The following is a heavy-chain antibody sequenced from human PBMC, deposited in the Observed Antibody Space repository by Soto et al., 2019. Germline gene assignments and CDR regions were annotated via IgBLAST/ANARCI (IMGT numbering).Heavy chain of an antibody. CDR3: ARGRRDYYGSGSYSNGMDV. J-gene: IGHJ6*02. CDR1: GGSLSGNY. V-gene: IGHV4-34*01. Sequence: PSETLSLTCAVYGGSLSGNYWTWIRQPPGKGLEWIGEINHSGSTNYNPSLKSRVTISVDTSKNQFSLKLSSVTAADTAVYYCARGRRDYYGSGSYSNGMDVWGQGTTVT. CDR2: INHSGST. D-gene: IGHD3-10*01.